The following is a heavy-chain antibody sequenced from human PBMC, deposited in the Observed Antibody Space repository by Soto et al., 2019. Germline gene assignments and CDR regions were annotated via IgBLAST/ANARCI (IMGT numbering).Heavy chain of an antibody. J-gene: IGHJ4*02. Sequence: VQVLESGGDLVQPGGSLRLSCAASGFTASSYAMSWVRQAPGKGLEWVSGFSGSGGATFYADSVKGRFTLSRDSSKNTVYLQVNRLRAEDTAVYYCAKAGGDYWGQGTLVTVSS. D-gene: IGHD3-10*01. V-gene: IGHV3-23*01. CDR1: GFTASSYA. CDR2: FSGSGGAT. CDR3: AKAGGDY.